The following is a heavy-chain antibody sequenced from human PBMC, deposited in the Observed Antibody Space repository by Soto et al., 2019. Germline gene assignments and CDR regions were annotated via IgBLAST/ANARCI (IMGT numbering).Heavy chain of an antibody. CDR2: IGTTGNT. J-gene: IGHJ4*02. CDR3: AGRICNSTSCYPLDY. Sequence: HGGSLRLSCAASGFTFSRYDMHWVRQTTGKGLEWVSAIGTTGNTYYPDSVKGRFTISRENAKSSLYLQMNNLRAEDTAVYYCAGRICNSTSCYPLDYWGQGTLVTVSS. D-gene: IGHD2-2*01. CDR1: GFTFSRYD. V-gene: IGHV3-13*01.